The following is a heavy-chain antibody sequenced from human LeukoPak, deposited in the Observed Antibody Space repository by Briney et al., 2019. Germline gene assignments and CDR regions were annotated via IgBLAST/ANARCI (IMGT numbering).Heavy chain of an antibody. Sequence: PSQTLSLTCTVSGGSISSGSYYWRWIRQPAGKGLEWIGRIYTSGSTNYNPSLKSRVTISVDTSKNQFSLKLSSVTAADTAVYYCARDPLGGYCSGGSCYSDAFDIWGQGTVVTVSS. J-gene: IGHJ3*02. D-gene: IGHD2-15*01. CDR1: GGSISSGSYY. V-gene: IGHV4-61*02. CDR3: ARDPLGGYCSGGSCYSDAFDI. CDR2: IYTSGST.